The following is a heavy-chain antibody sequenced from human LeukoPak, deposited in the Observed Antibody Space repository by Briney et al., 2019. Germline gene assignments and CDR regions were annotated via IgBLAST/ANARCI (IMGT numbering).Heavy chain of an antibody. J-gene: IGHJ4*02. D-gene: IGHD3-10*01. Sequence: ASVKVSCRTSGYTFTDYDITWVRHAPGQGLEWMGRVSPYNGNTYYSQRFQDRVTITKDTSTGTAYMDLRNLRTDDTAMYCCARNGRVRRVVKDLFEYWGQGTLVAVSS. V-gene: IGHV1-18*01. CDR2: VSPYNGNT. CDR3: ARNGRVRRVVKDLFEY. CDR1: GYTFTDYD.